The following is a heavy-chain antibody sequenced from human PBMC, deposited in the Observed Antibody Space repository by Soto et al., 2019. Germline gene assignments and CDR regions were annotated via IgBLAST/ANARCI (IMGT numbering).Heavy chain of an antibody. CDR3: AKEGWATTVTTCLDS. J-gene: IGHJ5*01. CDR2: IRGSGGGT. D-gene: IGHD4-17*01. V-gene: IGHV3-23*01. CDR1: GFPFSMYA. Sequence: PGGSLRLSCAASGFPFSMYAMNWVRQAPGKGLEWVSGIRGSGGGTYYADSVKGRFTISRDDSRNTLYVEMNSLRAEDTAVYYCAKEGWATTVTTCLDSWGQGTLVTVSS.